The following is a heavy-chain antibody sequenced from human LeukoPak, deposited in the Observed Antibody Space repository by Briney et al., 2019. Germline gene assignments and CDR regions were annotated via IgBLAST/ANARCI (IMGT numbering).Heavy chain of an antibody. J-gene: IGHJ3*02. CDR1: NNSW. CDR3: AKGVVPAAHDAFDI. Sequence: PGGSLRLSCAASNNSWLHWVRQVPGKGLEWVSGISWNSGSIGYADSVKGRFTISRDNAKNSLYLQMNSLRAEDMALYYCAKGVVPAAHDAFDIWGQGTMVTVSS. V-gene: IGHV3-9*03. CDR2: ISWNSGSI. D-gene: IGHD2-2*01.